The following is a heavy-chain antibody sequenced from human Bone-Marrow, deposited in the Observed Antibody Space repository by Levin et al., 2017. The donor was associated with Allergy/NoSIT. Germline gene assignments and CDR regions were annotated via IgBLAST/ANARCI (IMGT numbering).Heavy chain of an antibody. D-gene: IGHD1-14*01. CDR3: ARLSTTAQAGTTDY. J-gene: IGHJ4*02. CDR1: GFSFGDYF. CDR2: IGGRSDYI. V-gene: IGHV3-11*06. Sequence: GESLKISCAASGFSFGDYFMTWMRQAPGQGLEWISNIGGRSDYIYYADSVKGRFSISRDNAKNSLYLQMNSLRVEDTAVYFCARLSTTAQAGTTDYWGQGTLVTVSS.